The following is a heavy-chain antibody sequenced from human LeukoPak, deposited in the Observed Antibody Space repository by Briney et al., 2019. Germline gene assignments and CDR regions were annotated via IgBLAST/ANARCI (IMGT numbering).Heavy chain of an antibody. D-gene: IGHD3-9*01. CDR2: INPNSGGT. CDR1: GYTFTTYY. V-gene: IGHV1-2*02. CDR3: ARDSTTDDVLLTGYPRPFDP. Sequence: ASVKVSCKASGYTFTTYYMHWVRQAPGQGLEWMGWINPNSGGTNYAQKFQGRVTMTRDTSISTAYMELSRLRSDDTAVYYCARDSTTDDVLLTGYPRPFDPWGQGTLVTVSS. J-gene: IGHJ5*02.